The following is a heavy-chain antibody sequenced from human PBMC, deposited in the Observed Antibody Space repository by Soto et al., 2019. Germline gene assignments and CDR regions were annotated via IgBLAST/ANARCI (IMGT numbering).Heavy chain of an antibody. CDR3: ARDAPPPELRFLEWHNYDYNGMDV. CDR1: GYSYTAYG. CDR2: ISCYNGKT. J-gene: IGHJ6*02. Sequence: ALVKVSFKASGYSYTAYGISWVRQAPGQGLEWMGWISCYNGKTKYAQKVQGRVTMTTDTSTSTAYMEVRSLRSDETAIYYCARDAPPPELRFLEWHNYDYNGMDVWGQGTTVTVSS. D-gene: IGHD3-3*01. V-gene: IGHV1-18*01.